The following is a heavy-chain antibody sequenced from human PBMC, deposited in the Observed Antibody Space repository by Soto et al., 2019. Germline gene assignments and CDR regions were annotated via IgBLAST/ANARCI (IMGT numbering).Heavy chain of an antibody. CDR3: AKGPYYDFWSGSTMGYYMDV. V-gene: IGHV3-23*01. J-gene: IGHJ6*03. D-gene: IGHD3-3*01. CDR1: GFTFSSYA. CDR2: ISGSGGST. Sequence: EVHLLESGGGLVQPGGSLRLSCAASGFTFSSYAMTWVRQAPGKGLEWVSGISGSGGSTYYADSVKGRFTISRDNSKNTLYLQMNSLRAEDTAVYYCAKGPYYDFWSGSTMGYYMDVWGKGTTVTVSS.